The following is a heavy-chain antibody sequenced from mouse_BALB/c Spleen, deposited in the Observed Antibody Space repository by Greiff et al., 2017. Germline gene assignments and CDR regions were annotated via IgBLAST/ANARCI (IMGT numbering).Heavy chain of an antibody. CDR3: TRGGNYGFDY. V-gene: IGHV1S81*02. D-gene: IGHD2-1*01. J-gene: IGHJ2*01. CDR2: INPSNGGT. Sequence: QVQLQQSGAELVKPGASVKLSCKASGYTFTSYYMYWVKQRPGQGLEWIGEINPSNGGTNFNEKFKSKATLTVDKSSSTAYMQLSSLTSEDSAVYYCTRGGNYGFDYWGQGTTLTVSS. CDR1: GYTFTSYY.